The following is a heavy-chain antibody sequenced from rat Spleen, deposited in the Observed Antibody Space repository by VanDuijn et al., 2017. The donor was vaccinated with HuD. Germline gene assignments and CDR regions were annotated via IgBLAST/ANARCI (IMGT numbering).Heavy chain of an antibody. V-gene: IGHV5-29*01. CDR2: ISYDGSNT. J-gene: IGHJ2*01. CDR3: VRQWDY. Sequence: EVQLVESGGGLVQPGRCLKLSCAASRFTVSNYGMAWVRQAPTKGLEWGGAISYDGSNTYYRDSVKGRFTTSRDNTKSTLYLQMDSLRSEDTATYYCVRQWDYWGQGVMVTVSS. CDR1: RFTVSNYG.